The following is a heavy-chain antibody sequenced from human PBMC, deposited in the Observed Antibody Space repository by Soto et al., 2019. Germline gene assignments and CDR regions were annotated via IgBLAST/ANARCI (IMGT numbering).Heavy chain of an antibody. D-gene: IGHD3-10*01. CDR2: ISYDGSNK. CDR3: ARDRAGFIGWYFDL. V-gene: IGHV3-30*09. CDR1: GFTFSSYA. J-gene: IGHJ2*01. Sequence: GGSLRLSCAASGFTFSSYAMHWVRQAPGKGLEWVAVISYDGSNKYYADSVKGRFAISRDNSKNTLYLQVNSLRAEDTAVYYCARDRAGFIGWYFDLWGRGTLVTVSS.